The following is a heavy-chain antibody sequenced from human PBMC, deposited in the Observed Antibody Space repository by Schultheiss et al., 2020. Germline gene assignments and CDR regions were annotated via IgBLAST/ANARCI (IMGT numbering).Heavy chain of an antibody. CDR3: ATNSGRYGSDAFDI. CDR2: ISSSSSYI. V-gene: IGHV3-21*04. CDR1: GFTFSSYW. D-gene: IGHD1-26*01. J-gene: IGHJ3*02. Sequence: ETLSLTCAASGFTFSSYWMHWVRQAPGKGLEWVSSISSSSSYIYYADSVKGRFTISRDNSKNTLYLQMDSLRAEDTAVYYCATNSGRYGSDAFDIWGQGTMVTVSS.